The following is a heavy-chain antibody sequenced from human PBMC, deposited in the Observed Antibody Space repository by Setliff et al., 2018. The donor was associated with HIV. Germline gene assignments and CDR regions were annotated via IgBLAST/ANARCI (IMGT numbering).Heavy chain of an antibody. D-gene: IGHD2-2*01. CDR3: ARGPPIVVVPAALLTFDY. CDR2: ISAYNGNT. CDR1: GYTFTSYG. Sequence: ASVKVSCKASGYTFTSYGISWVRQAPGQGLEWMGWISAYNGNTKYAQNMQGRVTMTTDTSTSTAYMELRSLRSDDTAVYYCARGPPIVVVPAALLTFDYWGQGTLVTVPQ. J-gene: IGHJ4*02. V-gene: IGHV1-18*01.